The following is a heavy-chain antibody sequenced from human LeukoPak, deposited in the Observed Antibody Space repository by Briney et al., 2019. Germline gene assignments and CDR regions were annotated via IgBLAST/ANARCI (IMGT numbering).Heavy chain of an antibody. D-gene: IGHD3-3*01. V-gene: IGHV4-39*01. CDR1: GDSISTSKYY. CDR3: ARNSYEFWSGPLYNWFDP. CDR2: IYFSGST. J-gene: IGHJ5*02. Sequence: SETLSLTCNVSGDSISTSKYYWGWIRQPPGKGLEWIGSIYFSGSTYYNPSLKSRVTIFVDTSKNQFSLKVTSLTAADTAVYYCARNSYEFWSGPLYNWFDPWGQGTLVVVSS.